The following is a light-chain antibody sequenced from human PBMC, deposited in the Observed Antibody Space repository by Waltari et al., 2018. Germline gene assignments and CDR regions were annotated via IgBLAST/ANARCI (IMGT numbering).Light chain of an antibody. CDR1: QRISSW. CDR3: QQYKSYPWT. CDR2: KTS. V-gene: IGKV1-5*03. Sequence: DIQMTQSPSTLSASVGDRVPTTCRDRQRISSWLAWYERKPGKAPNLLFYKTSSLESGVPSRFSGSGSGTEFTLTISSLQPDDFATYYCQQYKSYPWTFGQGTKVEIK. J-gene: IGKJ1*01.